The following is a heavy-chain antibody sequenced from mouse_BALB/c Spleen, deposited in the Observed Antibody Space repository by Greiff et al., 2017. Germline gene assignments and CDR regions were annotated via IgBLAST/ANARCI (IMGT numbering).Heavy chain of an antibody. D-gene: IGHD2-4*01. CDR1: GYTFTSYW. J-gene: IGHJ4*01. Sequence: QVQLQQPGAELVRPGASVKLSCKASGYTFTSYWINWVKQRPGQGLEWIGNIYPSDSYTNYNQKFKDKATLTVDKSSSTAYMQLSSPTSEDSAVYYCTREGSMITTGLYAIDYWGQGTSVTVSA. V-gene: IGHV1-69*02. CDR3: TREGSMITTGLYAIDY. CDR2: IYPSDSYT.